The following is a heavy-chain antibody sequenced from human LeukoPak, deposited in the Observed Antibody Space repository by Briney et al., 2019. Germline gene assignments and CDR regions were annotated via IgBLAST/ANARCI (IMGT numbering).Heavy chain of an antibody. J-gene: IGHJ2*01. CDR3: ARGGSYCSSTRCYDTLGYFDL. V-gene: IGHV3-23*01. CDR2: ISGSGGST. D-gene: IGHD2-2*01. Sequence: GGSLRLSCAASGFTFSSYAMSWVRQAPGKGLEWVSAISGSGGSTYYADSVKGRFTISRDNSKNTLYLQMNSLRAEDTAVYYCARGGSYCSSTRCYDTLGYFDLWGRGTLVTVSS. CDR1: GFTFSSYA.